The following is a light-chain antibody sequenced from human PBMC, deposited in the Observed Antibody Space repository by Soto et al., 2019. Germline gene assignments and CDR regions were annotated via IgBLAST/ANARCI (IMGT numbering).Light chain of an antibody. V-gene: IGLV2-14*01. CDR3: SSYTISRTLRV. Sequence: QSVLTQPPSASGSPGQSITISCTGSSSNIGGYNVVSWYQQHPGKAPKLIIYDVSRRPSGIAHRFSGSKSGTTASLAISGLQTEDEADYYCSSYTISRTLRVFGTGTKVTVL. CDR1: SSNIGGYNV. CDR2: DVS. J-gene: IGLJ1*01.